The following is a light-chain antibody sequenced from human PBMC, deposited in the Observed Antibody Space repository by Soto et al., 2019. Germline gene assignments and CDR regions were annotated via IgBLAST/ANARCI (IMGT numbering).Light chain of an antibody. J-gene: IGKJ1*01. CDR1: QDISHF. Sequence: DIQMTQSPSSLSASVGDRVTLTCRASQDISHFLAWYQQRPGKVPKLLIYGASTLQSGVPSRFSGSGSGTDFTLTISSLQPEDVATYYCLKYNKDAPGTFGQWTKVEI. CDR3: LKYNKDAPGT. CDR2: GAS. V-gene: IGKV1-27*01.